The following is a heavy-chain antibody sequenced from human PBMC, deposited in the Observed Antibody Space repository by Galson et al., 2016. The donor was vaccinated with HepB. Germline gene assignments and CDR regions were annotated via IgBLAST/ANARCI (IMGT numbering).Heavy chain of an antibody. D-gene: IGHD2/OR15-2a*01. Sequence: SLRLSCAASGFTFSTSAVHWVRQAPGKGLEWVAVISSDGSNQFYADSVTGRFTISRDNSKDTLYLQMNSLTAEDTAVYYCARRHEYCPPVGCSVDYWGQGTLVSVSS. V-gene: IGHV3-30-3*01. CDR1: GFTFSTSA. J-gene: IGHJ4*02. CDR3: ARRHEYCPPVGCSVDY. CDR2: ISSDGSNQ.